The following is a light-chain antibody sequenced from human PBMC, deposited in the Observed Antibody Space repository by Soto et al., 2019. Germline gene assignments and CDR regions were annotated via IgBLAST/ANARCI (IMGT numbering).Light chain of an antibody. CDR2: WAS. CDR3: QQSYSTPLT. Sequence: DIVMTQSPDSLAVSLGERATINCKSSQSVLYSSNNKNYLAWYQQKPGQPPKLLIYWASTRESGVPDRFSGSGSGTDFTLTISSLQAEDVAFYYCQQSYSTPLTFGGGTKVEIK. J-gene: IGKJ4*01. V-gene: IGKV4-1*01. CDR1: QSVLYSSNNKNY.